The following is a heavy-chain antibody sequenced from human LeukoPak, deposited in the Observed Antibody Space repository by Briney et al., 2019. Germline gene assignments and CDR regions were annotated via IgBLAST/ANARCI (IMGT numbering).Heavy chain of an antibody. CDR1: GFTFSDYW. CDR2: INPDGSTT. V-gene: IGHV3-74*01. Sequence: GGSLRLSCAASGFTFSDYWMHWVHQVPGKGLAWVSRINPDGSTTVYADSVEGRFTISRDNAQNTLYLQMNSLRAEDTAVYYCARDDYWGQGTLVTVSS. CDR3: ARDDY. J-gene: IGHJ4*02.